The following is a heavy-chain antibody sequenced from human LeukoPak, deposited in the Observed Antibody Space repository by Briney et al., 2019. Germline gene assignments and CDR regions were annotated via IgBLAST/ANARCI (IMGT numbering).Heavy chain of an antibody. CDR3: ARGLRNTILGGDYY. CDR1: GFTFSSYD. Sequence: AGGSLRLSCAASGFTFSSYDMKWVRQAPGKGLEWVSHISGSGSNICYADSVKGRFTISRDNAKNSLYLQMSSLRAEDTAVYYCARGLRNTILGGDYYWGQGTLVTVYS. D-gene: IGHD3-3*01. J-gene: IGHJ4*02. V-gene: IGHV3-48*03. CDR2: ISGSGSNI.